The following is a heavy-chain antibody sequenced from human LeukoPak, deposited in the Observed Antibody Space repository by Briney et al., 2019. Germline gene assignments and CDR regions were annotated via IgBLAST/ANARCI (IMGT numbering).Heavy chain of an antibody. CDR1: GFTFSSYG. Sequence: GGSLRLSCAASGFTFSSYGMHWVRQAPGKGLEWVAFIRYDGRNKYYADSVKGRFTISRDNSKNTLYLQMNSLRIEDTAVYYCAKGGKYDILTGFPRSRLLGDYWGQGTLVTVSS. D-gene: IGHD3-9*01. CDR3: AKGGKYDILTGFPRSRLLGDY. CDR2: IRYDGRNK. V-gene: IGHV3-30*02. J-gene: IGHJ4*02.